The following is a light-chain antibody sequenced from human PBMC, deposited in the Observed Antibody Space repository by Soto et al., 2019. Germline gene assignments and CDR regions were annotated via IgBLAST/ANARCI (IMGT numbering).Light chain of an antibody. Sequence: DIHMTQSPSTLPACVGDRVTITCRASRSISTWLAWYQQKPGKAPKLLIYDASSLESGVPARFSGSGSGTEFTLTISSLQPADAATYYCQQYNYFFGGGTKVEIK. CDR2: DAS. CDR1: RSISTW. V-gene: IGKV1-5*01. CDR3: QQYNYF. J-gene: IGKJ4*01.